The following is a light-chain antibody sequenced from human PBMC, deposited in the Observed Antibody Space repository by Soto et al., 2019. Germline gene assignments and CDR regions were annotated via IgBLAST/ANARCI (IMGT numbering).Light chain of an antibody. V-gene: IGKV1-39*01. CDR1: QSISTY. J-gene: IGKJ1*01. CDR2: LTS. CDR3: QQSSTTPWT. Sequence: DIQMTQSPSSLSASVGDRVTITCRASQSISTYLNWFQQKPGRAPKLLIYLTSTLQSGVPSRFSGSGSGTDFTLAISSLQPEDIAPYYRQQSSTTPWTFGRATKVDVK.